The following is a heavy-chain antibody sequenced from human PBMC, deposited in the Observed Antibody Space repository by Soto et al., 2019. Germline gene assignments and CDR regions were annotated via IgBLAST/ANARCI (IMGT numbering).Heavy chain of an antibody. J-gene: IGHJ5*01. V-gene: IGHV1-2*02. D-gene: IGHD6-25*01. CDR3: AKASAAATSWFVF. CDR2: INPNTGGT. Sequence: ASVKVSCKASGHSFPGNYIHWVRQAPGQGLEWMGWINPNTGGTNNAQEFQGRVTMTRDSSISTVYMEMSSLRSDDTAVYYCAKASAAATSWFVFRGQGTLVTVSS. CDR1: GHSFPGNY.